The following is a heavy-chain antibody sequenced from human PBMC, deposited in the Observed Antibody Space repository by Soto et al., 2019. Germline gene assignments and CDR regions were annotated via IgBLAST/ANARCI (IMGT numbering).Heavy chain of an antibody. Sequence: ASVKVSCKASGYTFTGYYMHWVRQAPGQGLEWMGWINPNSGGTNYAQKFQGWVTMTRDTSISTAYMELSRLRSDDTAVYYCALGYCSVCGFDPWGQGTLVTVSS. CDR3: ALGYCSVCGFDP. V-gene: IGHV1-2*04. CDR2: INPNSGGT. D-gene: IGHD2-15*01. CDR1: GYTFTGYY. J-gene: IGHJ5*02.